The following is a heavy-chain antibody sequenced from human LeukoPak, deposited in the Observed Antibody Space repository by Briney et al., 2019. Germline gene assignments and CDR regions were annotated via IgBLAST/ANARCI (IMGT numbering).Heavy chain of an antibody. CDR3: ASGRMVLGVTISYYFDY. V-gene: IGHV3-33*01. J-gene: IGHJ4*02. CDR2: IWYDETNK. CDR1: GFTFRSYG. Sequence: PGGSLRLSCAASGFTFRSYGMHWVRQTPGKGLEWVAIIWYDETNKYYADSVKGRFTISRDNSKNTLYLQMNSLRVEDTAVYYCASGRMVLGVTISYYFDYWGQGTLVTVPS. D-gene: IGHD3-10*01.